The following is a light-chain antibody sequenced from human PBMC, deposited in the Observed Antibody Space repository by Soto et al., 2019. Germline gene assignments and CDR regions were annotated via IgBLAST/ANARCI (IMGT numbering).Light chain of an antibody. J-gene: IGKJ2*01. CDR1: QSISTN. Sequence: DIQMTQSPSSLSASVGDRVTISCRASQSISTNLNLYQQKPGKAPKLLIYVASSLQSGVPSRFSVSGSGTEFTLSISSLQPEDSATYYCQQIYSTPYTFGQGTKLEIK. CDR3: QQIYSTPYT. V-gene: IGKV1-39*01. CDR2: VAS.